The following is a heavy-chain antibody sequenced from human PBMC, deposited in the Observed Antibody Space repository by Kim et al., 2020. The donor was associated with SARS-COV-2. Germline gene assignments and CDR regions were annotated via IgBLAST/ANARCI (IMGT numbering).Heavy chain of an antibody. J-gene: IGHJ4*02. V-gene: IGHV4-34*01. D-gene: IGHD2-21*01. Sequence: THHTPDRKSRVTTSVETSQNQFSLKLSSVTAADTAVYYGARGLIGLFVDYWGQGTLVTVSS. CDR2: T. CDR3: ARGLIGLFVDY.